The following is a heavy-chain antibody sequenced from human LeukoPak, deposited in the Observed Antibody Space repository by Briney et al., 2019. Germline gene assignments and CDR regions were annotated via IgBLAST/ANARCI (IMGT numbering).Heavy chain of an antibody. V-gene: IGHV3-64*05. CDR2: ISSNGATT. J-gene: IGHJ4*02. CDR3: VKIVMAGGYFDY. Sequence: GGSLRLSCSASGFTFSSYAMHWVPQAPGKGLEYVSAISSNGATTYYADSVKGRFTISRDNSKNTLYFQMSSLRPEDTAVYYCVKIVMAGGYFDYWGQGTLVTVSS. D-gene: IGHD3-16*01. CDR1: GFTFSSYA.